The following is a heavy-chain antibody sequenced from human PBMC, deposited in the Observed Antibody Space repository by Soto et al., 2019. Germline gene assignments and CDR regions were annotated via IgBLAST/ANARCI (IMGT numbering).Heavy chain of an antibody. V-gene: IGHV1-18*01. CDR3: ALTGVLGVVNFDL. J-gene: IGHJ2*01. CDR1: GYSFTAPG. CDR2: ISGYNGNA. Sequence: QDQVVQSGAEVQKPGASVKVSCKASGYSFTAPGIHWVRQAPGPGLEWRGWISGYNGNAHYAQKLRDRVTMTTDQSTSTAYLEVRSLKSEDTAVYYGALTGVLGVVNFDLWGRGTRVTVSS. D-gene: IGHD3-3*01.